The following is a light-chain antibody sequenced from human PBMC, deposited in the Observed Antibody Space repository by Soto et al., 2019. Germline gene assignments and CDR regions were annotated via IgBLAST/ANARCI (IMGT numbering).Light chain of an antibody. CDR2: LGS. J-gene: IGKJ5*01. CDR3: MESLQAPVT. CDR1: QNLLNSDGYNY. Sequence: DIVMTQSPLSLPVTPGEPASISCRSSQNLLNSDGYNYLDWYLQKPGQSPQLLIYLGSNRASGVPDRFSGSGSGTDFTIIISRVEAEDVGVYYCMESLQAPVTFGQGTRLEIK. V-gene: IGKV2-28*01.